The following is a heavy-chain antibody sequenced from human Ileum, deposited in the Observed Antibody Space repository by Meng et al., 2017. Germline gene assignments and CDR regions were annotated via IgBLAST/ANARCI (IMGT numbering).Heavy chain of an antibody. Sequence: EGQLGGSGGGLVKPGGSLRLSCAASGFTFSSTWMTWVRQAPGKGLEWVGRIKITTDAGTPDYAAPVKGRFTISINDSKNTLYLQMNSLKTEDTAVYYCTTGKDYWGQGTLVTVSS. V-gene: IGHV3-15*01. CDR3: TTGKDY. CDR2: IKITTDAGTP. J-gene: IGHJ4*02. CDR1: GFTFSSTW.